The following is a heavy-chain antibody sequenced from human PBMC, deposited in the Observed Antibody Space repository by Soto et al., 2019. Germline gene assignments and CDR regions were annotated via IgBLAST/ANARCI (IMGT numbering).Heavy chain of an antibody. V-gene: IGHV4-34*01. J-gene: IGHJ4*02. CDR1: GGSFRGYH. Sequence: QVQLQQWGAGLLKPSETLSLTCAVHGGSFRGYHWTWIRQPPGKGLEWIGEINNSGSTNDNPSLKSRVTISRDTSKNRFSLSLRSVTAADTAIYYCARGGYTSGWFRFWGQGILVTVSS. D-gene: IGHD6-19*01. CDR2: INNSGST. CDR3: ARGGYTSGWFRF.